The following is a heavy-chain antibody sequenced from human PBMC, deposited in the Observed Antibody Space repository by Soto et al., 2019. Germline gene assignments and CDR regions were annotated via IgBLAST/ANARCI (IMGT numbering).Heavy chain of an antibody. CDR3: ARGDYLDY. CDR1: GFTFSSYA. V-gene: IGHV3-30-3*01. J-gene: IGHJ4*02. Sequence: VQLVESGGGVVQPGRSLRLSCAASGFTFSSYAMHWVRQAPGKGLEWVAVISYDGSNKYYADSVKGRFTISRDNSKNTLYLQMNSLRAEDTAVYYCARGDYLDYWGQGTLVTVSS. CDR2: ISYDGSNK.